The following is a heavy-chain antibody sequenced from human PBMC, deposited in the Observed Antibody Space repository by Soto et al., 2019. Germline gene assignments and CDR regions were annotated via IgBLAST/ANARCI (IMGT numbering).Heavy chain of an antibody. CDR1: GFTFSTYA. V-gene: IGHV3-23*01. D-gene: IGHD2-15*01. CDR2: ISASGGTT. Sequence: EVQLLESGGGLVQPGGYLRLSCAASGFTFSTYAMNWVRQAPGKGLDWVSSISASGGTTYYADSVKGRFTMSRDNSKNTLYLQINSLRAEDTAVYYCAKDIRGAAYWGQRTLVTVSS. CDR3: AKDIRGAAY. J-gene: IGHJ4*02.